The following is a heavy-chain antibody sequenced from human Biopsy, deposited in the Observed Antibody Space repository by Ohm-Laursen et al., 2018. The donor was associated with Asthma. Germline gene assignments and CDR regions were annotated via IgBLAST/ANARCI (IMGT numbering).Heavy chain of an antibody. CDR3: ARGYSGSDRIVYYYSGLEV. V-gene: IGHV1-69*13. CDR2: LIPVLGTP. CDR1: GDSFSNYA. D-gene: IGHD5-12*01. J-gene: IGHJ6*02. Sequence: GASVKVSCKASGDSFSNYAISWVRQAPGQGLEWMGGLIPVLGTPDHAQMFEGRVTITADESTSIAYMELGSLSSEDTAVYYCARGYSGSDRIVYYYSGLEVWGQGTTVTVSS.